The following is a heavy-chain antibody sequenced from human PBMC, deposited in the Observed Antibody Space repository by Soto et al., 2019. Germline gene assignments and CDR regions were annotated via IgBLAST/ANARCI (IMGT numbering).Heavy chain of an antibody. Sequence: GASVKVSCKASGYTFTSYAMHWARQAPGQRLEWMGWINAGNGNTKYSQKFQGRVTITRDTSASTAYMELSSLRSEDTAVYYCARDSLPIYDILTGSVVNPDVWGKGTTVTVSS. D-gene: IGHD3-9*01. V-gene: IGHV1-3*01. CDR2: INAGNGNT. CDR3: ARDSLPIYDILTGSVVNPDV. J-gene: IGHJ6*04. CDR1: GYTFTSYA.